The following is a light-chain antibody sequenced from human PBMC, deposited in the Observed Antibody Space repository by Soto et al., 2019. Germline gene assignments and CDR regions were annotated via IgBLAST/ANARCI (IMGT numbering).Light chain of an antibody. CDR3: QQYNNWPVT. Sequence: EIVLTQFPATLSLSPGDTATLSCRASQSVSNFLGWYQQKPGQAPRMLIYDASNRAAGIPARFSGSGSGTEFTLTISGLQSEDFATYYCQQYNNWPVTFGGGTKVDIK. V-gene: IGKV3-11*01. CDR1: QSVSNF. CDR2: DAS. J-gene: IGKJ4*01.